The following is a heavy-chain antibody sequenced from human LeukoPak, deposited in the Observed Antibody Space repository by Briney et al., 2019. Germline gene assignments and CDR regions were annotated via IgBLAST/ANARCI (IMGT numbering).Heavy chain of an antibody. V-gene: IGHV3-21*01. D-gene: IGHD6-19*01. CDR3: ARVGSGWTLDY. CDR1: GFTFSSYS. Sequence: GGSLRLSCAASGFTFSSYSMTWVRQAPGKGLEWVSSISSSSSYIYYADSVKGRFTISRDNAKNSLYLQMNSLRAEDTAVYYCARVGSGWTLDYWGQGTLVTVSS. J-gene: IGHJ4*02. CDR2: ISSSSSYI.